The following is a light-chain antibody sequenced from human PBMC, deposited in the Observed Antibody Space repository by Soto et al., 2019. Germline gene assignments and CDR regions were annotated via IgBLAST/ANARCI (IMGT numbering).Light chain of an antibody. J-gene: IGLJ2*01. CDR3: SSYISTSAVV. CDR2: EVT. Sequence: QSALTQPASVSGSPRQSITISCTGTSSDVGAYNYVSWYQHHPGKAPKLMIYEVTNRPSGVSNRFSGFKSSNTASLTIAGLQAEDEADSSCSSYISTSAVVFGGGTKVTVL. V-gene: IGLV2-14*01. CDR1: SSDVGAYNY.